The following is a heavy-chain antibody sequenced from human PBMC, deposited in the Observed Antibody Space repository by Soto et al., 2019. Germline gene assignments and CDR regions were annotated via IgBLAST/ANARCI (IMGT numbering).Heavy chain of an antibody. D-gene: IGHD6-25*01. J-gene: IGHJ5*02. CDR3: AKDPAARPYGFDP. CDR1: GFTFSNFV. CDR2: ITSTGGDT. V-gene: IGHV3-23*01. Sequence: GGSLRLSCATSGFTFSNFVMRWVRQTPGKGLEWVSTITSTGGDTYYTDSVKGRFTISRDNSKNTLYLQMNSLRAEDTAVYYCAKDPAARPYGFDPWGQGTLVTVSS.